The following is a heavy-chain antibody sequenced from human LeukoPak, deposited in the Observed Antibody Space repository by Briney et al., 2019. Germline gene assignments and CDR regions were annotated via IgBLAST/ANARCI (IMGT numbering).Heavy chain of an antibody. Sequence: GASVKVSCRPSGYTFTSYDINWVRQATGQGLEWMGWMNPNSGNTGYAQNFQGRFTITRDTHITTAYMELSSLRSDDTAVYYCARVEFNGGYSHIYWGQGTLVTVSS. J-gene: IGHJ4*02. V-gene: IGHV1-8*01. CDR3: ARVEFNGGYSHIY. D-gene: IGHD5-12*01. CDR2: MNPNSGNT. CDR1: GYTFTSYD.